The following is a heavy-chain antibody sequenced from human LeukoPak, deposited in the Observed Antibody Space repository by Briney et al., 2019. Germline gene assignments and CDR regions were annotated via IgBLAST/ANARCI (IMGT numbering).Heavy chain of an antibody. CDR3: AKDTQLGWDYFDY. V-gene: IGHV3-48*01. CDR2: ISSSSSTI. J-gene: IGHJ4*02. Sequence: PGGSLRLSCAASGFTFSSYSMNWVRQAPGKGLEWVSYISSSSSTIYYADSVKGRFTISRDNAKNSLYLQMNSLRAEDTALYYCAKDTQLGWDYFDYWGQGTLVTVSS. D-gene: IGHD6-19*01. CDR1: GFTFSSYS.